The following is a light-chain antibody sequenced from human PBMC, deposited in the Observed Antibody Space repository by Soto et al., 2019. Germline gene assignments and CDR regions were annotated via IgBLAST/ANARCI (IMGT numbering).Light chain of an antibody. CDR1: SSNIGSNY. Sequence: QSVLTQPPSASGTPGQRVTLSCSGSSSNIGSNYVYWYQQLPGTAPKLLIYSTNQRPSGIPDRVSGSKSGTSASLAISGLRSEDQAHYSCAAWDDSLSGYVFGTGTQVPVL. V-gene: IGLV1-47*02. J-gene: IGLJ1*01. CDR2: STN. CDR3: AAWDDSLSGYV.